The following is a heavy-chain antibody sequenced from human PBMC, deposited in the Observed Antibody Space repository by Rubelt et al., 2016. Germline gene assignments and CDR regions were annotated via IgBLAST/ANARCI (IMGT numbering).Heavy chain of an antibody. CDR3: ARLRWNDFWFDP. CDR2: IYYSGST. CDR1: GGSISSSSYY. J-gene: IGHJ5*02. D-gene: IGHD1-1*01. Sequence: QLQLQESGPGLVKPSETLSLTCTVSGGSISSSSYYWGWIRQPPGKGLEWIGSIYYSGSTYYNPSLKSRVTISVDTSKNQFSLKWSSVTAADTAVYYCARLRWNDFWFDPWGQGTLVTVSS. V-gene: IGHV4-39*01.